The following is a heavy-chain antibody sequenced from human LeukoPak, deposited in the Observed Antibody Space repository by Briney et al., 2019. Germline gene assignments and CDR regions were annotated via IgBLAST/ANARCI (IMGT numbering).Heavy chain of an antibody. CDR1: GGSISSSSYY. CDR3: ARDRTYYYDSSGYYPNHDAFDI. Sequence: SETLSLTCTVSGGSISSSSYYWGWIRQPPGKGLEWVGSIYYSGSTYYNPSLKSRVTISVDTSKNQFSLKLSSVTAADTAVYYCARDRTYYYDSSGYYPNHDAFDIWGQGTMVTVSS. CDR2: IYYSGST. J-gene: IGHJ3*02. V-gene: IGHV4-39*07. D-gene: IGHD3-22*01.